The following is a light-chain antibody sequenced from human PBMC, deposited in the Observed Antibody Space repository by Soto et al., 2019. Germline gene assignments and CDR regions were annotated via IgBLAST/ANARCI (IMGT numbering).Light chain of an antibody. CDR3: QQHNNWPQT. Sequence: EIVMTQSPATLSVSPGERATLSCRASQSVGTNLAWYQRKPGQAPRILIYDVSTRATGIPARFSGSGSGTEFNLTISSLQSEDFAVYYCQQHNNWPQTCGQGTQVDIK. V-gene: IGKV3D-15*01. CDR2: DVS. CDR1: QSVGTN. J-gene: IGKJ1*01.